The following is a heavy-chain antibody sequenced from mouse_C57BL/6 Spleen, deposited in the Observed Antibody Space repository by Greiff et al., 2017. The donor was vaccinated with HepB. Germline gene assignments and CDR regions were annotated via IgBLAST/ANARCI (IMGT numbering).Heavy chain of an antibody. CDR1: GFTFSSYT. CDR2: ISGGGGNT. V-gene: IGHV5-9*01. D-gene: IGHD2-3*01. CDR3: ARQGYYDGYYPYFDV. Sequence: EVKLEESGGGLVKPGGSLKLSCAASGFTFSSYTMSWVRQTPEKRLEWVATISGGGGNTYYPDSVKGRFTISRDNAKNTLYLQMSRLRSEDTALYYCARQGYYDGYYPYFDVWGTGTTVTVSS. J-gene: IGHJ1*03.